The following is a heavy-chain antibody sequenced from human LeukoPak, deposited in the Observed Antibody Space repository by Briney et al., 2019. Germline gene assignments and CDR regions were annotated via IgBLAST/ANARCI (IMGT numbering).Heavy chain of an antibody. CDR2: INPNGGST. CDR1: GYTFTSYY. D-gene: IGHD6-19*01. CDR3: ASMPPGAGLFDY. V-gene: IGHV1-46*01. Sequence: ASVTVSCKASGYTFTSYYMHWVRRAPGQGLEWMGIINPNGGSTSYAQKFQGRVTMTRDMSTSTVYMELSSLRSEDTAVYYCASMPPGAGLFDYWGQGTLVTVSS. J-gene: IGHJ4*02.